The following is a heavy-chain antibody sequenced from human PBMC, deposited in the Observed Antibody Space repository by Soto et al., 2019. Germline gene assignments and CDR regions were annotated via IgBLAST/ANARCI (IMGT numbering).Heavy chain of an antibody. CDR1: GGSISSYD. Sequence: SETLSLTCTVSGGSISSYDWSWIRQPPGKGLEWIGYIYYSGSTNYNPSLKSRVTISVDTSKNQFSLKLSSVTAADTAVYYCARLKQVGATRMADSDAFDIWGQATMVTVSS. CDR3: ARLKQVGATRMADSDAFDI. V-gene: IGHV4-59*01. D-gene: IGHD1-26*01. CDR2: IYYSGST. J-gene: IGHJ3*02.